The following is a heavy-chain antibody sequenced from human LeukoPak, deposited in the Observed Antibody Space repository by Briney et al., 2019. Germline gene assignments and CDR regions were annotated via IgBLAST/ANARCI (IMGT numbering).Heavy chain of an antibody. V-gene: IGHV3-33*01. CDR1: GFTFSSYG. D-gene: IGHD2-15*01. J-gene: IGHJ4*02. CDR2: IWYDGSNK. CDR3: ARDPGYCSGGSCYSLILDY. Sequence: GGSLRLSCAASGFTFSSYGMHWVRQAPGKGLEWVAVIWYDGSNKYYADSVKGRFTISRDNSKNTLYLQMNSLRAEDTAVYYCARDPGYCSGGSCYSLILDYRGQGTLVTVSS.